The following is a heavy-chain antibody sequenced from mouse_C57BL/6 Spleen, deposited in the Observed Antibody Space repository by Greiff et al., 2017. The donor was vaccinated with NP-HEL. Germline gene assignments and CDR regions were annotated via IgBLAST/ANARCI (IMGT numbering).Heavy chain of an antibody. CDR3: ASYSNQGWFAY. V-gene: IGHV1-64*01. CDR2: IHTNSGST. CDR1: GYTFTSYW. D-gene: IGHD2-5*01. J-gene: IGHJ3*01. Sequence: QVQLQQPGAELVKPGASVKLSCKASGYTFTSYWMHWVKQRPGQGLEWIGMIHTNSGSTNYNEKFKSKAKLTVDKSSSTAYMQISSLTSEDSAVYYCASYSNQGWFAYWGQGTLVTVSA.